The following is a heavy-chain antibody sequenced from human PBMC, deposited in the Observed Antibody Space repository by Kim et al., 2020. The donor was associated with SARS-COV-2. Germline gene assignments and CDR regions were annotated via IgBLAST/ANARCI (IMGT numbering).Heavy chain of an antibody. CDR2: FHYSGYT. CDR3: AGGPDTAKTGY. D-gene: IGHD5-18*01. Sequence: SETLSLTCTVSGASISGSNYYWSWIRQPPGKGLEWIGGFHYSGYTYENPSLKSRVTISVDASKNQFSLRLSSLTAADTAVYYCAGGPDTAKTGYWGQGTLFTVSS. J-gene: IGHJ4*02. CDR1: GASISGSNYY. V-gene: IGHV4-39*01.